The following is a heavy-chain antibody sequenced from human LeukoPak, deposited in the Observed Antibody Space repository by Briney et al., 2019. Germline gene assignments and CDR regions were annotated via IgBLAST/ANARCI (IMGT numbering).Heavy chain of an antibody. Sequence: GGSLRLSCVVSEFTFSNYWMGWVRQAPGKGLEWVASINQDGSEKYYLDSVKGRFTTSRDNAENSLYLQMNSLRAEDTAVYYCAELGITMIGGVWGKGTTVTISS. J-gene: IGHJ6*04. CDR3: AELGITMIGGV. D-gene: IGHD3-10*02. V-gene: IGHV3-7*01. CDR1: EFTFSNYW. CDR2: INQDGSEK.